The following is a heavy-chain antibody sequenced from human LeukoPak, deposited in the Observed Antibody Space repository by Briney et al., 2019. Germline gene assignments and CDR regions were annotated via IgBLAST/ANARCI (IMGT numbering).Heavy chain of an antibody. CDR3: ARGRWSDY. D-gene: IGHD5-24*01. CDR2: IKEDGTEK. Sequence: GGSLRLSCAASGFTCAYWMTWVRQAPGKGLEWVDNIKEDGTEKNYVDSVKGRFTIFRDNVKKSLYLEMNSLRVEDTAVYYCARGRWSDYWGQGTQVTVSS. J-gene: IGHJ4*02. V-gene: IGHV3-7*01. CDR1: GFTCAYW.